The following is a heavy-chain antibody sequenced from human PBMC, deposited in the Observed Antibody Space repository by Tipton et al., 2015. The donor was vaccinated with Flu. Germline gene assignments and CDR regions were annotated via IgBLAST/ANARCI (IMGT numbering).Heavy chain of an antibody. CDR2: IYGNTGGT. CDR3: AKDKTGLDGSFQYKFDS. D-gene: IGHD7-27*01. J-gene: IGHJ4*02. Sequence: LRLSCTVSGGSIRRYVWTWIRQPPGKGLEWLGYIYGNTGGTNYNPSLKGRVSMSVDASKNQLSLKVTSVTAADTAIYYCAKDKTGLDGSFQYKFDSWGQGALVTVSS. V-gene: IGHV4-59*01. CDR1: GGSIRRYV.